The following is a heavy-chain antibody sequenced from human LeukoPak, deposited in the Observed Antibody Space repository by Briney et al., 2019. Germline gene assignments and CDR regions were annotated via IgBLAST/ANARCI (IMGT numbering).Heavy chain of an antibody. CDR2: ISAYNGNT. J-gene: IGHJ6*02. Sequence: APVKVSCKASGYTFTSYGISWVRQAPGQGLEWMGWISAYNGNTNYAQKLQGRVTMTTDTSTSTAYMELRSLRSDDTAVYYCARGHCSSTSCPPYYYYYYGMDVWGQGTTVTVSS. V-gene: IGHV1-18*01. CDR1: GYTFTSYG. CDR3: ARGHCSSTSCPPYYYYYYGMDV. D-gene: IGHD2-2*01.